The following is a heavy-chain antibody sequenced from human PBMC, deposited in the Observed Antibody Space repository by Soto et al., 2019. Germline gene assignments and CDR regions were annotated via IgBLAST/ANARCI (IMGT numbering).Heavy chain of an antibody. V-gene: IGHV3-21*01. CDR2: ISSSSSYI. Sequence: PGGSVRLSCAASGFTFSSYSMNWVRQAPGKGLEWVSSISSSSSYIYYADSVKGRFTISRDNAKNSLYLQMNSLRAEDTAVYYCARELIAARHDYYGMDVWGQGTTVTVSS. CDR1: GFTFSSYS. CDR3: ARELIAARHDYYGMDV. D-gene: IGHD6-6*01. J-gene: IGHJ6*02.